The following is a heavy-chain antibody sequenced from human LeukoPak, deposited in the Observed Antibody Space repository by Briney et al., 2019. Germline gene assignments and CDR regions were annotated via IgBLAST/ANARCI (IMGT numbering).Heavy chain of an antibody. Sequence: GGSLRLSCAASGSTFSSHTMNRVRQAPGKGLEWVSYISNTGSVIYYADSVKGRFTISRDNAKNSLYLQMNSLRAEDTAVYYCATYYYDSSGYKLLDYWGQGTLVTVSS. J-gene: IGHJ4*02. V-gene: IGHV3-48*04. D-gene: IGHD3-22*01. CDR2: ISNTGSVI. CDR3: ATYYYDSSGYKLLDY. CDR1: GSTFSSHT.